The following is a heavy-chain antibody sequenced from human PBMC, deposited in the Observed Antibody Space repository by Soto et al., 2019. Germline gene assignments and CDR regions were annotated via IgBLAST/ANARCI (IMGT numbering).Heavy chain of an antibody. CDR3: ARGSAYYYGSGVQH. J-gene: IGHJ1*01. CDR1: GFTFSSYS. CDR2: ISSSSSTI. Sequence: TGGSLRLSCAASGFTFSSYSMNWVRQAPGKGLEWVSYISSSSSTIYYADSVKGRFTISRDNAKNSLYLQMNRLRDEDTAVYYCARGSAYYYGSGVQHWGQGTLVTVSS. V-gene: IGHV3-48*02. D-gene: IGHD3-10*01.